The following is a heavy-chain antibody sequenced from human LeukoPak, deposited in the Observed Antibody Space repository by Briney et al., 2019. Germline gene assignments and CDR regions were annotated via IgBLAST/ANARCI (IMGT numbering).Heavy chain of an antibody. CDR1: GYTFTSYG. V-gene: IGHV1-18*01. CDR3: ATEGYFDWLLCVY. CDR2: ISAYNGNT. Sequence: ASVKVSCKASGYTFTSYGISWVRQAPGQGLEWMGWISAYNGNTNYAQKLQGRVTMTEDTSTDTAYMELSSLRSEDTAVYYCATEGYFDWLLCVYWGQGTLVTVSS. D-gene: IGHD3-9*01. J-gene: IGHJ4*02.